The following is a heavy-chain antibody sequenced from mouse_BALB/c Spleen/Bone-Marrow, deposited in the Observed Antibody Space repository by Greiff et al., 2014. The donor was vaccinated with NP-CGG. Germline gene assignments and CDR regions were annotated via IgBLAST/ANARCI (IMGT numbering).Heavy chain of an antibody. CDR2: IDPYNGDT. Sequence: EVQLQQSGPELEKPGASVKASCKASGYSFTGYNMNWVKQTNGKSLEWIGNIDPYNGDTRYSQKFKGKATLTVDKSSSTSYMQRRSLTYENSAVYYSASGGYGVETFAYWGQGTLVTVSA. V-gene: IGHV1S135*01. J-gene: IGHJ3*01. CDR1: GYSFTGYN. CDR3: ASGGYGVETFAY. D-gene: IGHD1-2*01.